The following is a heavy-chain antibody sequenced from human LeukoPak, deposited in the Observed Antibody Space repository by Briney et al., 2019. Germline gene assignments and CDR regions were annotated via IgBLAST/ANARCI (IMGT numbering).Heavy chain of an antibody. CDR2: INTDGSST. D-gene: IGHD3-9*01. V-gene: IGHV3-74*01. Sequence: GGSLRLSCAASGVTFSNYWMHWVRQAQGKGLVWVSRINTDGSSTSYADSVKGRFTISRDKAKNTLYLQMNSLSAEDTAVYYCARDEGLRYFDWLPLDYWGQGILVTVSS. CDR3: ARDEGLRYFDWLPLDY. J-gene: IGHJ4*02. CDR1: GVTFSNYW.